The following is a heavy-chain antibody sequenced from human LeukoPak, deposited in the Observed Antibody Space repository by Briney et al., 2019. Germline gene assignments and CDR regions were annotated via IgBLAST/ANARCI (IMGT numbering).Heavy chain of an antibody. J-gene: IGHJ4*02. CDR1: RFTYSSSW. Sequence: GVSLTLSCSASRFTYSSSWMRWVPQAPGKGPEWVANINQDGSGKYYVDSAKGRFTISRDNSENSLYLQMSSLRAEDTAVYYCAREGIAVAVGYWGQGTLVTVSS. V-gene: IGHV3-7*05. D-gene: IGHD6-19*01. CDR3: AREGIAVAVGY. CDR2: INQDGSGK.